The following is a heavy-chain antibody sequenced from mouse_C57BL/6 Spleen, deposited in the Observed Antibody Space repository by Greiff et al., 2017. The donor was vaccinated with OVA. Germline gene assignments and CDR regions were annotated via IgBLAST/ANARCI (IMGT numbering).Heavy chain of an antibody. CDR2: IHPNSGST. V-gene: IGHV1-64*01. D-gene: IGHD2-4*01. J-gene: IGHJ1*03. CDR3: ARGGYYDPYWCFDV. Sequence: QVQLQQPGAELVKPGASVKLSCKASGYTFTSYWMHWVKQRPGQGLEWIGMIHPNSGSTNYNEKFKSKATLTVDKSSSTAYMQLSSLTSEDSAVYYCARGGYYDPYWCFDVWGTGTTVTVSS. CDR1: GYTFTSYW.